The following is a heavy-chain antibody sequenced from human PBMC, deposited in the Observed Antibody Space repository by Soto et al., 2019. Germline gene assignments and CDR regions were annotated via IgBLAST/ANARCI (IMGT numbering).Heavy chain of an antibody. Sequence: PGGSLRLSCAASGFTFDTYWMNWVRQAPGKGPEWLSGINSDGPISSYADSVKGRFTISRDNARNTLSLQMNSLRADDTAVYYCARLSGDHSAFFSYGMDAWGQGTTVTVSS. J-gene: IGHJ6*02. D-gene: IGHD2-21*01. CDR3: ARLSGDHSAFFSYGMDA. CDR1: GFTFDTYW. CDR2: INSDGPIS. V-gene: IGHV3-74*01.